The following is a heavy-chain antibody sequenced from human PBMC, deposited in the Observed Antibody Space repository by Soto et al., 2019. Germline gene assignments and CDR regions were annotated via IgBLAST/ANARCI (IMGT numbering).Heavy chain of an antibody. J-gene: IGHJ3*02. V-gene: IGHV3-74*01. D-gene: IGHD1-20*01. CDR1: GFTFSNYW. Sequence: GGSLRLSCAASGFTFSNYWMHWVRQAPGKGPVWVSRINSDGSSIYYTDSVKGRFTISRDNSKNTLYLQMNSLRAEDTALYYCASASRITGRLDAFDIWGQGTMVTVSS. CDR3: ASASRITGRLDAFDI. CDR2: INSDGSSI.